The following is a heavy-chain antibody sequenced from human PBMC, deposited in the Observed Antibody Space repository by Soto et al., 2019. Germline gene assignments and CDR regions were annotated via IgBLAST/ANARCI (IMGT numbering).Heavy chain of an antibody. CDR1: GDSVSSGGYY. J-gene: IGHJ5*02. CDR2: INHSGST. Sequence: SETLSLTCTVSGDSVSSGGYYWSWIRQPPGKGLEWIGEINHSGSTNYNPSLKSRVTISVDTSKNQFSLKLSSVTAADTAVYYCARVRRYCSGGSCPNWFDPWGQGTQVTVSS. V-gene: IGHV4-61*08. D-gene: IGHD2-15*01. CDR3: ARVRRYCSGGSCPNWFDP.